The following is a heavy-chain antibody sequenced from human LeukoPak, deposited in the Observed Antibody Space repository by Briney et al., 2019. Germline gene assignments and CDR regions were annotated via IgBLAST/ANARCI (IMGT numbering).Heavy chain of an antibody. CDR3: ARSSYSSFLHPNSHNSYGTDV. D-gene: IGHD6-6*01. CDR1: GGSISSSNFY. Sequence: SETLSLTCTVSGGSISSSNFYWGWIRQPPGKGLEWIASIYHGASTYYHPSLRSRVTISVDTSKNQFSLKLSSVTAADTAIYYCARSSYSSFLHPNSHNSYGTDVWGQGTTVTVSS. V-gene: IGHV4-39*01. CDR2: IYHGAST. J-gene: IGHJ6*02.